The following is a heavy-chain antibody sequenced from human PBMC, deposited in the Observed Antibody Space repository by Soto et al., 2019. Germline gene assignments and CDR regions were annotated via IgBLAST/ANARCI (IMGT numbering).Heavy chain of an antibody. CDR3: ARSTVGATAKHYYYGMDF. J-gene: IGHJ6*02. V-gene: IGHV1-2*04. D-gene: IGHD1-26*01. CDR1: VYTFTCYY. Sequence: XSVKVSCNASVYTFTCYYIHWVRQAPGQGLEWMGWINPNSGGTNYAQKFQGWVTMTRDTSISTAHMELSRLKSDDTAVYYCARSTVGATAKHYYYGMDFWGQGSTVTVSS. CDR2: INPNSGGT.